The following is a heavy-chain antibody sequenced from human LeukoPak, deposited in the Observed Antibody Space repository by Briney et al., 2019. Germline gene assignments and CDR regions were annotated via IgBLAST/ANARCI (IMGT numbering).Heavy chain of an antibody. D-gene: IGHD1-1*01. CDR3: AGDQSQLGDFDS. CDR2: IYHCGST. Sequence: SETLSLTCAVSGDSISPSNWWSWVRQPPGKGLEWIGEIYHCGSTNYNPSLKSRVTISVDKSKNQFSLRLTSVTAADTAVYYCAGDQSQLGDFDSWGQGALVTVSS. V-gene: IGHV4-4*02. J-gene: IGHJ4*02. CDR1: GDSISPSNW.